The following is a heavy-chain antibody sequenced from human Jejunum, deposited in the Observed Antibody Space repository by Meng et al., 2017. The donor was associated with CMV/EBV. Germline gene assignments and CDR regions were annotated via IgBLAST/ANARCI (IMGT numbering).Heavy chain of an antibody. CDR1: GGTFSNSA. V-gene: IGHV1-69*04. Sequence: KASGGTFSNSAMSWVRQVPGQGLEWMGLIIPILSVTNYAQNFEGRVTIFADKSTSTTYMEFSSLRFDDTAVYYCATGFGGSPYDYWGQGTLVTVSS. J-gene: IGHJ4*02. D-gene: IGHD3-3*01. CDR3: ATGFGGSPYDY. CDR2: IIPILSVT.